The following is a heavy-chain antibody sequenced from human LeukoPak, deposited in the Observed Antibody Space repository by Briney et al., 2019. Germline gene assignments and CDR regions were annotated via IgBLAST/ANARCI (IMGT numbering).Heavy chain of an antibody. V-gene: IGHV4-59*08. D-gene: IGHD4-23*01. CDR1: GGSISSYY. J-gene: IGHJ4*02. CDR3: ARHWDYGGNSGFYDY. Sequence: SETLSLTCSVSGGSISSYYWSWIRQPPGKGLEWSVYIYYSGSTNYNASLKSRVTISLDTSKNQFSLKLGSVTAADTGVYYCARHWDYGGNSGFYDYWGQGTLVTVSS. CDR2: IYYSGST.